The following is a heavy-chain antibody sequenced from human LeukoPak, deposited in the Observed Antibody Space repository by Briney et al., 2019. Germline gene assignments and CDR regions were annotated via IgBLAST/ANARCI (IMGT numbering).Heavy chain of an antibody. Sequence: SETLSLTCTVSGGSISSSSYYWGWIRQPPGKGLEWIGSIYYSGSTYYNPSLKSRVTISVDTSKNQFSLKLSSVTAADTAVYYCARLVLVRGGWFGPWGQGTLVTVSS. CDR3: ARLVLVRGGWFGP. D-gene: IGHD6-6*01. CDR2: IYYSGST. J-gene: IGHJ5*02. CDR1: GGSISSSSYY. V-gene: IGHV4-39*01.